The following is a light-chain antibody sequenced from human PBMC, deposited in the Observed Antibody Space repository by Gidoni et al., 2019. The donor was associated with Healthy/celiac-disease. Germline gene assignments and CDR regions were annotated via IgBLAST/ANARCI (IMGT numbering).Light chain of an antibody. CDR2: DAS. CDR3: QQYDNLPPGWCT. J-gene: IGKJ2*02. V-gene: IGKV1-33*01. Sequence: DIQMTQSPSSLSASVGDRVTITCQASQDISNYLNWYQQKPGKAPKLLIYDASNLETGVPSRFSGSGSGTDFTFTISSLQPEDIATYYCQQYDNLPPGWCTFGQGTKLEIK. CDR1: QDISNY.